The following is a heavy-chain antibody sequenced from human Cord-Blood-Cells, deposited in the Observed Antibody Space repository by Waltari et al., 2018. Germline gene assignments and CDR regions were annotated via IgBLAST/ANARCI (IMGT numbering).Heavy chain of an antibody. Sequence: QVQLVQSGAEVKKPGASVKVSCKVSGYTLTELSMHWVRQAPGKGLEWMGGFDPEDGETIYAQKFQGSITMTEDTSTDTAYMELSSLRSEDTAVYYCATLGGISGSYYYYYYMDVWGKGTTVTVSS. CDR1: GYTLTELS. CDR2: FDPEDGET. CDR3: ATLGGISGSYYYYYYMDV. V-gene: IGHV1-24*01. J-gene: IGHJ6*03. D-gene: IGHD1-26*01.